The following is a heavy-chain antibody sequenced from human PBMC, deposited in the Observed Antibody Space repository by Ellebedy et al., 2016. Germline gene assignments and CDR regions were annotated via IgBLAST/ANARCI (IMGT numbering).Heavy chain of an antibody. D-gene: IGHD4-17*01. V-gene: IGHV3-23*01. CDR3: YYGHYSGY. Sequence: GGSLRLXXTASGFNFNTFFMSWVRQAPGGGLEWFSTISGDGDTTFSADSVKGRFTISRDNYRNTLYLQMDSLRAADTAVYYCYYGHYSGYWGQGTLVTVSS. J-gene: IGHJ4*02. CDR2: ISGDGDTT. CDR1: GFNFNTFF.